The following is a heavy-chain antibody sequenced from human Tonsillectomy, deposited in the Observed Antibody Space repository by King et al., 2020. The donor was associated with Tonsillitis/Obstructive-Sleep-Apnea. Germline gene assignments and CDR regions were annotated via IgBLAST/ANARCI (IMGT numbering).Heavy chain of an antibody. CDR2: ISGSGAGT. CDR1: GFTFSSYA. V-gene: IGHV3-23*04. CDR3: AKEGAVVVKNYFDY. D-gene: IGHD2-2*01. J-gene: IGHJ4*02. Sequence: VQLVESGGGLVQPGGSLRLSCAASGFTFSSYAMSWVRQAPGKGLEWCSTISGSGAGTYYADSVKGRFTISRDTSRNTLYLQMNSLRAEDTAVYYCAKEGAVVVKNYFDYWGRGTLVTVSS.